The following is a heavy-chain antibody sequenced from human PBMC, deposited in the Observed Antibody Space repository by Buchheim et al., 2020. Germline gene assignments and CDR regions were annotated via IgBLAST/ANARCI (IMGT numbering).Heavy chain of an antibody. CDR3: ARVPSDILTGYYGSRNISQTDY. CDR2: INPNSGGT. V-gene: IGHV1-2*06. Sequence: QVQLVQSGAEVKKPGASVKVSCKASGYTFTGYYMHWVRQAPGQGLEWMGRINPNSGGTNYAQQFQGRVTMTRDTSIRTAYMELSRLRSDDTAVYYCARVPSDILTGYYGSRNISQTDYWGQGTL. CDR1: GYTFTGYY. J-gene: IGHJ4*02. D-gene: IGHD3-9*01.